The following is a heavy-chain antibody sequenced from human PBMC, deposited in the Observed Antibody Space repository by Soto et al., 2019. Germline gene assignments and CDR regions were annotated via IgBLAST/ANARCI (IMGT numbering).Heavy chain of an antibody. J-gene: IGHJ4*02. D-gene: IGHD2-2*01. CDR2: IWYDGSNK. Sequence: QVQLVESGGGVVQPGRSLRLSCAASGFTFSSYGMHWVRQAPGKGLEWVAVIWYDGSNKYYADSVKGRFTISRDNSKNTLYLQMNSLRAEDTAVYYCARDVKYCSSTSCYGGFDYWGQGTLLTVSS. CDR3: ARDVKYCSSTSCYGGFDY. V-gene: IGHV3-33*01. CDR1: GFTFSSYG.